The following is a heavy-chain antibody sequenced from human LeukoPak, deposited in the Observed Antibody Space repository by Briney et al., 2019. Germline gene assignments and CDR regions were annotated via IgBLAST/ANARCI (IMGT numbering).Heavy chain of an antibody. J-gene: IGHJ4*02. Sequence: ASVKVSSKASGYTFTFPYIHWMRQAPGQGLEWMGWINPNRGGTKYAQKCQGRVTVTRDTSTSTAYMELSGLRADDTAAYYCARVEYCTKGVCINFDLWGQGTLVTVSS. CDR2: INPNRGGT. CDR3: ARVEYCTKGVCINFDL. V-gene: IGHV1-2*02. CDR1: GYTFTFPY. D-gene: IGHD2-8*01.